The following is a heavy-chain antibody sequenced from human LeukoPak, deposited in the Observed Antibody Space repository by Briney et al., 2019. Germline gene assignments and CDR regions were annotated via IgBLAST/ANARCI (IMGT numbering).Heavy chain of an antibody. D-gene: IGHD4-17*01. V-gene: IGHV3-21*01. CDR3: AGDLPEYGDYSDY. CDR1: GFTFSSYS. J-gene: IGHJ4*02. CDR2: ISSSSSYI. Sequence: GGSLRLSCAASGFTFSSYSMNWVRQAPGKGLEWVSSISSSSSYICYADSVKGRFTISRDNAKNSLYLQMNSLRAEDTAVYYCAGDLPEYGDYSDYWGQGTLVTVSS.